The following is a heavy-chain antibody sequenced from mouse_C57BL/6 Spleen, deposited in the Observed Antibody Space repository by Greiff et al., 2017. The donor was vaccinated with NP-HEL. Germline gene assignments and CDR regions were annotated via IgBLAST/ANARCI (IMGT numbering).Heavy chain of an antibody. V-gene: IGHV5-6*01. D-gene: IGHD2-14*01. CDR3: ARHGGNYAMDY. J-gene: IGHJ4*01. CDR1: GFTFSSYG. CDR2: ISSGGGYT. Sequence: EVMLVESGGDLVKPGGSLKLSCAASGFTFSSYGMSWVRQTPDKRLEWVGTISSGGGYTYYPDSVKGRVTISRDNAKNTLYLQMSSLKSEDTAMYYCARHGGNYAMDYWGQGTSVTVSS.